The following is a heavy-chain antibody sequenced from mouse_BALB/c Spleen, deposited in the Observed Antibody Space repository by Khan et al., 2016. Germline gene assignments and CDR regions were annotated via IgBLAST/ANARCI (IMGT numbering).Heavy chain of an antibody. V-gene: IGHV5-17*02. J-gene: IGHJ4*01. D-gene: IGHD3-3*01. Sequence: EVELVESGGGLVQPGGSRKLSCAASGFTFSSFGMHWVRQAPEKGLEWVAYISSGSRTVYYEDTVKGRFTISRDNPKDTLFLQMTSLRSEDTAIYYCARSRDVYAMDYWGQGTSVTVSS. CDR3: ARSRDVYAMDY. CDR1: GFTFSSFG. CDR2: ISSGSRTV.